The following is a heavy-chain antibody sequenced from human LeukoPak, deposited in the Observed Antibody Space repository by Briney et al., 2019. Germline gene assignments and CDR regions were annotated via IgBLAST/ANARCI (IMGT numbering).Heavy chain of an antibody. CDR1: GFTFSSYA. D-gene: IGHD2-2*01. CDR3: ARTSPNCSSTSCYENYFDY. V-gene: IGHV3-30*01. Sequence: GGSLRLSCAASGFTFSSYATHWVRQAPGKGLEWVTVISYDGSNKYYADSVKGRFTISRDNCKNTLYLQMNSLRAEDTAVYYRARTSPNCSSTSCYENYFDYWGQGTLVTVSS. J-gene: IGHJ4*02. CDR2: ISYDGSNK.